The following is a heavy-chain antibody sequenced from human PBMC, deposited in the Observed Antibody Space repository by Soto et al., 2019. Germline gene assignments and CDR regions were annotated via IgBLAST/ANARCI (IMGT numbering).Heavy chain of an antibody. Sequence: KPSETLSLTCTVSGVTVSSDAYYWSWIRQHPGRGLEWIGNIYHTGSTYYSPSLKSRVVISLDTSKNQYSLRLTSVTAADTAVYFCARYRFSGTRWSKFDYWGQGTLVTVSS. J-gene: IGHJ4*02. CDR1: GVTVSSDAYY. D-gene: IGHD3-16*02. CDR2: IYHTGST. V-gene: IGHV4-31*03. CDR3: ARYRFSGTRWSKFDY.